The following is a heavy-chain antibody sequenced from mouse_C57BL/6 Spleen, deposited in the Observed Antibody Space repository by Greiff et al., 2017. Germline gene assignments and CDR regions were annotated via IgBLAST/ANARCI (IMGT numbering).Heavy chain of an antibody. V-gene: IGHV1-15*01. CDR3: TGDGYCPFAY. Sequence: QVQLQQSGAELVRPGASVTLSCKASGYTFPDYEMNWVKQTPVHGLEWIGAIDPETGGTAYNQKFKGKAILTADKSSSTAYMELRSLTSVDSSVYYCTGDGYCPFAYWGQGTLVTVSA. J-gene: IGHJ3*01. D-gene: IGHD2-3*01. CDR1: GYTFPDYE. CDR2: IDPETGGT.